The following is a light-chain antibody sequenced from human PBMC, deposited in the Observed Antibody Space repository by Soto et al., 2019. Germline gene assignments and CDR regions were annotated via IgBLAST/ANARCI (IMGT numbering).Light chain of an antibody. CDR3: QQYYSTPWT. V-gene: IGKV4-1*01. J-gene: IGKJ1*01. CDR1: QTVLYSSTNNNY. Sequence: DIVMTQSPDSLAVSLGERATINCRSSQTVLYSSTNNNYLAWYQQKPGQPPKLLIYWSSTRESGVPARFSGSGSGTDFTLTISSLQAEDVAVYYCQQYYSTPWTFGQGTRVXIK. CDR2: WSS.